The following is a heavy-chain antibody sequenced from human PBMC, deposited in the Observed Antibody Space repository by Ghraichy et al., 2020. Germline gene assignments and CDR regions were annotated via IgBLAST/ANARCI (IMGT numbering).Heavy chain of an antibody. D-gene: IGHD2-21*01. CDR2: ISWDSGSS. CDR1: GFMFDDFA. J-gene: IGHJ3*02. Sequence: GGSLRLSCAASGFMFDDFAMHWVRQAPGKGLEWVSDISWDSGSSGYADSVKGRFTISRDNAKNSLYLQMNSLRPEDTALYYCAKANMALVMGAVVISDAFDIWGQGTMVTVSS. V-gene: IGHV3-9*01. CDR3: AKANMALVMGAVVISDAFDI.